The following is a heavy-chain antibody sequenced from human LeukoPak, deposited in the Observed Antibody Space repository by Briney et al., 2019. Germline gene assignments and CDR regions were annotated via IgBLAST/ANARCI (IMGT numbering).Heavy chain of an antibody. CDR3: AKDSNDSSGYCYY. V-gene: IGHV1-2*02. J-gene: IGHJ4*02. Sequence: ASVKVSCKASGYTFTAYYMHWVRQAPGQGLEWMGWINPNSGGTNYAQKFLGRVTMTRDTSMSTAYMELSGLGSDDTAVYYCAKDSNDSSGYCYYWGQGTLVTVSS. CDR1: GYTFTAYY. D-gene: IGHD3-22*01. CDR2: INPNSGGT.